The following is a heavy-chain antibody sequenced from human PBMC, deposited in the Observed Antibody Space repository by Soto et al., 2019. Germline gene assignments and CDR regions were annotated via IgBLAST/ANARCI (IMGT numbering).Heavy chain of an antibody. J-gene: IGHJ3*02. V-gene: IGHV3-48*02. D-gene: IGHD3-9*01. CDR1: GFTFSSYS. CDR2: ISSSSSTI. Sequence: GGSLRLSCAASGFTFSSYSMNWVRQAPGKGLEWVSYISSSSSTIYYADSVKGRFTISRDNAKNSLYLQMNSLRDEDTAVYYCARAGYDILTGYYKGPGAFDIWGQGTMVTVSS. CDR3: ARAGYDILTGYYKGPGAFDI.